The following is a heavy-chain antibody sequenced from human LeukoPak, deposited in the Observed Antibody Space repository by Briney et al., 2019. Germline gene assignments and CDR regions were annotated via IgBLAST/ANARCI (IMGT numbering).Heavy chain of an antibody. J-gene: IGHJ3*02. D-gene: IGHD1-26*01. CDR3: ARPSGSYSSDAFDI. Sequence: SQTLSLTCTVSGGSISSGGYYWSWIRQHPGKGLEWIGYIYYSGSTNYNPSLKSRVTISVDTSKNQFSLKLSSVTAADTAVYYCARPSGSYSSDAFDIWGQGTMVTVSS. CDR2: IYYSGST. V-gene: IGHV4-31*03. CDR1: GGSISSGGYY.